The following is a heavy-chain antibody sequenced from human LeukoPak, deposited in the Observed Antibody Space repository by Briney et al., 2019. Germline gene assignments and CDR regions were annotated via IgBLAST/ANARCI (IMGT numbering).Heavy chain of an antibody. D-gene: IGHD3-3*01. Sequence: GGSLRLSCAASRFSFSSFAMTWVRQALGEGREWVSAISGSGGSTYYADSVKGPFTISRDNSKNTLYLQMNNLRVEDTAMYYCAREENFWSGRPFSPDYWGQGTLVTVSS. CDR1: RFSFSSFA. V-gene: IGHV3-23*01. CDR2: ISGSGGST. J-gene: IGHJ4*02. CDR3: AREENFWSGRPFSPDY.